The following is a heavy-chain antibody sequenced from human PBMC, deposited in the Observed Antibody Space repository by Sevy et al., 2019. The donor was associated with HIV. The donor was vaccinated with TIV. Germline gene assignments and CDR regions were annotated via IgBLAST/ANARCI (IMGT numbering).Heavy chain of an antibody. D-gene: IGHD4-17*01. V-gene: IGHV4-34*01. CDR2: INHSGST. CDR1: GGSFSGYY. Sequence: SETLSLTCAVYGGSFSGYYWSWIRQPPGKGLEWIGEINHSGSTNYNPSLKSRVVISLDTSKNHFSVKLSSVTAADTAVSYCARTTTMTTSALDYWGQGTLVTVSS. J-gene: IGHJ4*02. CDR3: ARTTTMTTSALDY.